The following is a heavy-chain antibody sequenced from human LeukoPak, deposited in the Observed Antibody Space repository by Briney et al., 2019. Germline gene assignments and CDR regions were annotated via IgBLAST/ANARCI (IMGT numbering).Heavy chain of an antibody. CDR2: IKPNSGGT. CDR1: AYTFTGYY. J-gene: IGHJ4*02. V-gene: IGHV1-2*02. D-gene: IGHD5-18*01. CDR3: ARLNLLGSAWIQLWGGGLGY. Sequence: ASVKVACKASAYTFTGYYMNWVRQAPGQGLEWMGLIKPNSGGTNYAQKLQGRVTMTRDTSISTAYMELSRLRSDDTAVYYCARLNLLGSAWIQLWGGGLGYWGQGTLVTVSS.